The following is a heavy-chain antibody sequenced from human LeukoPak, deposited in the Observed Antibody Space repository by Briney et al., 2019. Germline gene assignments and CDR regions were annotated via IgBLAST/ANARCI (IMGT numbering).Heavy chain of an antibody. CDR2: FSGSGGST. V-gene: IGHV3-23*01. CDR3: AREAAAGLDY. D-gene: IGHD6-13*01. J-gene: IGHJ4*02. Sequence: GGSLRLSCAASGFTFNTYAMSWVRQAPGKGLEWVSAFSGSGGSTYYADSVKGRFTISRDNSKNTLYLQMNSLRAEDTAVYYCAREAAAGLDYWGQGTLVTVSS. CDR1: GFTFNTYA.